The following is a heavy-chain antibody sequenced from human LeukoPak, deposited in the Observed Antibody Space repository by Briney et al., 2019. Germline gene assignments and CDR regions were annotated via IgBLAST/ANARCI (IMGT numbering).Heavy chain of an antibody. D-gene: IGHD2-21*02. J-gene: IGHJ4*02. Sequence: GGSLRLSCAASGFTVSSNYMSWVRQAPGKGLEWVSVIYSGGSTYYADSVKGRFTISRDNSKNTLYLQMNGLRAEDTAVYYCARSPGAYCGGDCYPYYFDYWGQGTLVTVSS. CDR2: IYSGGST. CDR3: ARSPGAYCGGDCYPYYFDY. CDR1: GFTVSSNY. V-gene: IGHV3-53*01.